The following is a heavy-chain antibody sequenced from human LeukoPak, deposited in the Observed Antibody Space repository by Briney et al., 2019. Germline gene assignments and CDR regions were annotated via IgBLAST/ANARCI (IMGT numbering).Heavy chain of an antibody. Sequence: ASVKVSCKASGGTFSSYAISWVRQAPGQGLEWMGGIIPIFGTANYAQKFQGRVTITANESTSTAYMELSSLRSEDTAVYYCAREVDYGGYYWGQGTLVTVSS. CDR2: IIPIFGTA. CDR3: AREVDYGGYY. CDR1: GGTFSSYA. J-gene: IGHJ4*02. V-gene: IGHV1-69*13. D-gene: IGHD4-17*01.